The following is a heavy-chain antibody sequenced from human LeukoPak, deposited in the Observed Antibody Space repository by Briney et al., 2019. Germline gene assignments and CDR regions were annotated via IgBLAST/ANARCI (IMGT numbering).Heavy chain of an antibody. CDR2: INHSGST. CDR1: GGSFSGYY. V-gene: IGHV4-34*01. CDR3: ARVDGSCSGGSCPSGNWFDP. Sequence: PSETLSLTCAVYGGSFSGYYWSWIRQPPGKGLEWIGEINHSGSTNYNPSLKSRVTISVDTSKNQFSLKLNSVTAADTAVYYCARVDGSCSGGSCPSGNWFDPWGQGTLVTVSS. D-gene: IGHD2-15*01. J-gene: IGHJ5*02.